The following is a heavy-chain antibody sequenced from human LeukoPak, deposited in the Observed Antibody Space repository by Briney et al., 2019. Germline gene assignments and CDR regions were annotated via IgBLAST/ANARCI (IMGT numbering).Heavy chain of an antibody. Sequence: GGSLRLSCAASGFTFSNYGMNWVRQAPGKGLEWVSGIGVGGTTYYADSVKGRFTIFRDTSKNTLYLQMNSLRAEDTAAYYCARAQGYYDCWGQGTLVTVSS. D-gene: IGHD3-22*01. J-gene: IGHJ4*02. CDR3: ARAQGYYDC. CDR1: GFTFSNYG. CDR2: IGVGGTT. V-gene: IGHV3-23*01.